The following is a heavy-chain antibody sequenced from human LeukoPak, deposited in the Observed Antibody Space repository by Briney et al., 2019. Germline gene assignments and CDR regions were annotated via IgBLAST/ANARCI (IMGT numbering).Heavy chain of an antibody. V-gene: IGHV5-51*01. D-gene: IGHD3-10*01. CDR3: ARGSSASGGGAFDI. CDR1: GYRFATYW. Sequence: GESLKISCKGSGYRFATYWIGWVRQVPGKGLEGMGIIYPGNSDTRYSPSLQGQVTISADKSISTAYLQWSSLKASATAMYYCARGSSASGGGAFDIWGQGTMVTVSS. J-gene: IGHJ3*02. CDR2: IYPGNSDT.